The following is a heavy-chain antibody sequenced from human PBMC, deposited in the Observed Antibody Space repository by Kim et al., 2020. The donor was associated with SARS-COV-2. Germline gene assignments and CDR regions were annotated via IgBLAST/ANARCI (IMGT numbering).Heavy chain of an antibody. CDR1: GGSISSSSYY. CDR2: IYYSGST. V-gene: IGHV4-39*07. J-gene: IGHJ3*02. CDR3: ATRMGKQLWHDDAFDI. Sequence: SETLSLTCTVSGGSISSSSYYWGWIRQPPGKGLEWIGSIYYSGSTYYNPSLKSRVTISVDTSKNQFSLKLSSVTAADTAVYYCATRMGKQLWHDDAFDIWGQGTMVTVSS. D-gene: IGHD5-18*01.